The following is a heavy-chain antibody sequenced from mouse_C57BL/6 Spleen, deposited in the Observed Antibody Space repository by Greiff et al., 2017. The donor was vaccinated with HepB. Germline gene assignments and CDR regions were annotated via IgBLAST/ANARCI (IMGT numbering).Heavy chain of an antibody. CDR3: ARGGTTVVIDY. V-gene: IGHV1-54*01. CDR1: GYAFTNYL. CDR2: INPGSGGT. D-gene: IGHD1-1*01. Sequence: QVQLQQSGAELVRPGPSVKVSCKASGYAFTNYLIEWVKQRPGQGLEWIGVINPGSGGTNYNEKFKGKATLTADKSSSTAYMQLSSLTSEDSAVYFCARGGTTVVIDYWGQGTTLTVSS. J-gene: IGHJ2*01.